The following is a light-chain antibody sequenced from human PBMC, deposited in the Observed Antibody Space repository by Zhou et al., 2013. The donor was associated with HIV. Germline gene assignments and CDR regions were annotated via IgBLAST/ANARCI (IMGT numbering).Light chain of an antibody. CDR3: QQYGSSRST. CDR2: GAS. J-gene: IGKJ4*01. CDR1: QSISSSY. V-gene: IGKV3-20*01. Sequence: EVVLTQSPGTLSLSPGERATLSCRASQSISSSYLAWYQQIPGQAPRLLIYGASVRATGIPDRFSGTGSGTDFTLTISRLEPEDFAVYYCQQYGSSRSTFGGGTKVE.